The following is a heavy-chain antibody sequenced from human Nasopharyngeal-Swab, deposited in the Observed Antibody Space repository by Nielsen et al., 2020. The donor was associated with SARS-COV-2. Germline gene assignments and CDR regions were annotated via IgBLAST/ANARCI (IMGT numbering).Heavy chain of an antibody. D-gene: IGHD3-9*01. J-gene: IGHJ6*02. CDR2: MSSSSSYI. V-gene: IGHV3-21*01. CDR3: ARGCVLTGPSCYYYGMDV. CDR1: GFTFSSYN. Sequence: GESLKISWAASGFTFSSYNRNWVRQAPGRGLEWVSSMSSSSSYIYYADSVKGRFTISRDNAKNSLYLQMNSMRAEDTAVYYCARGCVLTGPSCYYYGMDVWGQGTTVTVSS.